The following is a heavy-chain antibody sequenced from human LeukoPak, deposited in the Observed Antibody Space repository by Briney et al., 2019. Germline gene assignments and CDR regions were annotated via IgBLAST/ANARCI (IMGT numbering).Heavy chain of an antibody. V-gene: IGHV3-21*04. CDR1: GFTFSSYS. CDR2: ISTGSSYI. J-gene: IGHJ6*03. CDR3: AKAAAGTGYYYMDV. D-gene: IGHD6-13*01. Sequence: PGGSLRLSCAASGFTFSSYSMNWVRQAPGKGLQWVSSISTGSSYIYYADSVKGRFTISRDNAKNSLYLQMNSLRAEDTALYYCAKAAAGTGYYYMDVWGKGTTVTISS.